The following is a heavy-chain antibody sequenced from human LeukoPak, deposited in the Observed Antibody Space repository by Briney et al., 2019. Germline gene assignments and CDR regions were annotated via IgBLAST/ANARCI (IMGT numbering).Heavy chain of an antibody. CDR2: INSDGSST. J-gene: IGHJ4*02. D-gene: IGHD3-22*01. Sequence: GGSLILSCEASGFTFSSYWMHWVRQAPGKGLVWVSRINSDGSSTSYADSVKGRFTISRDNAKKTLYLQMNSLRVEDTAVYYCASGEFDYYDSIIFGGQGTLVTVSS. V-gene: IGHV3-74*01. CDR1: GFTFSSYW. CDR3: ASGEFDYYDSIIF.